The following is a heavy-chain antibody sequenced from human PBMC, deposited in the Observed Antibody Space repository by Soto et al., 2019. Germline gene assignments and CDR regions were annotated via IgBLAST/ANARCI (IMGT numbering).Heavy chain of an antibody. V-gene: IGHV3-30*18. D-gene: IGHD4-17*01. Sequence: QVQLVESGGGVVQPGRSLRLSCAASGLTFSSYGMQWVRQAPGKGLEWVAAISFVGSLKYYADSVKGRLTISRENSKDTLYLQMYGLRAEDTAVYYCAKEGPSSVTTYFDYWGQGTLVTVSS. J-gene: IGHJ4*02. CDR3: AKEGPSSVTTYFDY. CDR1: GLTFSSYG. CDR2: ISFVGSLK.